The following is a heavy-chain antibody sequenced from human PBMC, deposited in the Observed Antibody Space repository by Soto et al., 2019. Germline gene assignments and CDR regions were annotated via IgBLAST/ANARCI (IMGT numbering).Heavy chain of an antibody. V-gene: IGHV4-59*01. J-gene: IGHJ6*02. D-gene: IGHD2-15*01. CDR1: GGSISSYY. CDR3: ARRMRHYYGMDV. Sequence: QVQLQESGPGLVKPSETLSLTCTVSGGSISSYYWSWIRQPPGKGLEWIGYIYYSGSTNYNPSLKSRVTMSVDTSKNQFSLKLRSVTAADTAVYYCARRMRHYYGMDVWGQGTTVTVSS. CDR2: IYYSGST.